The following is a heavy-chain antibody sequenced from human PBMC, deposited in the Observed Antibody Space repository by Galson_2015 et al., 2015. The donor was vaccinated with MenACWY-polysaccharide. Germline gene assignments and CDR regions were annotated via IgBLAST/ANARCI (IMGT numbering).Heavy chain of an antibody. D-gene: IGHD2-2*01. CDR3: ARVPRFVIVVVPAADY. CDR1: GFTFSSYS. CDR2: ISSSSSYI. V-gene: IGHV3-21*01. J-gene: IGHJ4*02. Sequence: SLRLSCAASGFTFSSYSMNWVRQAPGKGLEWVSSISSSSSYIYYADSVKGRFTISRDNAKNSLYLQMNSLRAEDTAVYYCARVPRFVIVVVPAADYWVQGSLVTVSS.